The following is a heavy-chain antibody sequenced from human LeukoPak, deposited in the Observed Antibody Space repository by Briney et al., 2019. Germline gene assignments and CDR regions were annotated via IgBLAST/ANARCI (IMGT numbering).Heavy chain of an antibody. CDR1: GGSISSGSYY. CDR2: INHSGST. CDR3: AREGGIYDFWSGYLPRRFDP. V-gene: IGHV4-39*07. J-gene: IGHJ5*02. D-gene: IGHD3-3*01. Sequence: PSETLSLTCTVSGGSISSGSYYWSWIRQPPGKGLEWIGEINHSGSTNYNPSLKSRVTISVDTSKNQFSLKLSSVTAADTAVYYCAREGGIYDFWSGYLPRRFDPWGQGTLVTVSS.